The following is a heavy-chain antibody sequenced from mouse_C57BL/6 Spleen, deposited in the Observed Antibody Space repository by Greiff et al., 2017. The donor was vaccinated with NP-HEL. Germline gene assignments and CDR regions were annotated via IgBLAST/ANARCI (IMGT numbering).Heavy chain of an antibody. CDR1: GFTFSSYT. Sequence: DVHLVESGGGLVKPGGSLKLSCAASGFTFSSYTMSWVRQTPEKRLEWVATISGGGGNTYYPDSVKGRFTISRDNAKNTLYLQMSSLRSEDTALYYCARRPDYLYAMDYWGQGTSVTVSS. V-gene: IGHV5-9*01. D-gene: IGHD2-4*01. J-gene: IGHJ4*01. CDR3: ARRPDYLYAMDY. CDR2: ISGGGGNT.